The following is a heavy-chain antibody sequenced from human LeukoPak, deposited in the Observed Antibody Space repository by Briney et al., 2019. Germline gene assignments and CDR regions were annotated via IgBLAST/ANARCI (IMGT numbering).Heavy chain of an antibody. V-gene: IGHV1-18*01. J-gene: IGHJ4*02. CDR3: ARDLSNYYDSSGYADY. CDR2: ISAYNGNT. D-gene: IGHD3-22*01. Sequence: GASVKVSCKASGYTFTSYGISWVRQAPGQGLEWMEWISAYNGNTNYAQKLQGRVTMTTDTSTSTAYMELRSLRSDDTAVYYCARDLSNYYDSSGYADYWGQGTLVTVSS. CDR1: GYTFTSYG.